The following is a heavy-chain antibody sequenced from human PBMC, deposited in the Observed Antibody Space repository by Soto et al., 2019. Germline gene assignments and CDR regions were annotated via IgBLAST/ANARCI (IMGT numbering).Heavy chain of an antibody. CDR1: GFTFSSYA. CDR3: ARDFLSCTNGVCKGYYYYYGMDV. D-gene: IGHD2-8*01. V-gene: IGHV3-30-3*01. Sequence: QVQLVESGGGVVQPGRSLRLSCAASGFTFSSYAMHWVRQAPGKGLEWVAVISYDGSNKYYADSVKGRFTISRDNSKNTLYLQMNSLRAEDTAVYYCARDFLSCTNGVCKGYYYYYGMDVW. J-gene: IGHJ6*01. CDR2: ISYDGSNK.